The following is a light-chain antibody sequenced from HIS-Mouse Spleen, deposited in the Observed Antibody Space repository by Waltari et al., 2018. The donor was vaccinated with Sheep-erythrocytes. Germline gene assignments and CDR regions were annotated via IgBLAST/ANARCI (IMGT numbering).Light chain of an antibody. CDR2: EVS. Sequence: QSALTQPASVSGSPGQSITISCTGPSSAVGGSNYFPWYQQHPGKAPKLMIYEVSNRPSGVSNRFSGSKSGNTASLTISGLQAEDEADYYCSSYTSSSTWVFGGGTKLTVL. CDR3: SSYTSSSTWV. V-gene: IGLV2-14*01. J-gene: IGLJ3*02. CDR1: SSAVGGSNY.